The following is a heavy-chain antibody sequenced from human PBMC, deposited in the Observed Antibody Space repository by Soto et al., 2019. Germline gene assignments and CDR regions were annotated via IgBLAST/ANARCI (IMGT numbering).Heavy chain of an antibody. Sequence: QVQLVESGGGVVQPGRSLRLSCAASGFTFSSYGMHWVRQAPGKGLEWVAVISYDGSNKYYADSVKGRFTISRDNSKNTLYLQMNSLRAEDTXXXXXXKXVLYXXXWY. J-gene: IGHJ2*01. CDR3: XKXVLYXXXWY. V-gene: IGHV3-30*03. CDR2: ISYDGSNK. CDR1: GFTFSSYG.